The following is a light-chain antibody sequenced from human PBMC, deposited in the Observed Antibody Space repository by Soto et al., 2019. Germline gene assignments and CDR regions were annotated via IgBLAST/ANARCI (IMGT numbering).Light chain of an antibody. CDR3: QHYKNYPWT. CDR1: QGISNW. J-gene: IGKJ1*01. Sequence: AIRMTQSPSSLSASTGDRVTITCRASQGISNWLAWYQQRPGKAPKLLVYGASTLQSGLPSRFSGSGSGTDFTLTISGLQSEDFATYYCQHYKNYPWTFGQGTKVEVK. V-gene: IGKV1-8*01. CDR2: GAS.